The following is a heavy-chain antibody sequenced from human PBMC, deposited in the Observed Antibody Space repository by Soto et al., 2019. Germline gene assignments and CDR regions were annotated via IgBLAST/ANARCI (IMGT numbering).Heavy chain of an antibody. CDR1: GFTFSSYG. Sequence: GGSLRLSCAASGFTFSSYGMHWVRQAPGKGLEWVAVISYDGSNKYYADSVKGRFTISRDNSKNTLYLQMNSLRAEDTAVYYCAKDPYYDFWSGYLSSPYYYYYGMDVWGQGTPVTVSS. CDR2: ISYDGSNK. CDR3: AKDPYYDFWSGYLSSPYYYYYGMDV. D-gene: IGHD3-3*01. J-gene: IGHJ6*02. V-gene: IGHV3-30*18.